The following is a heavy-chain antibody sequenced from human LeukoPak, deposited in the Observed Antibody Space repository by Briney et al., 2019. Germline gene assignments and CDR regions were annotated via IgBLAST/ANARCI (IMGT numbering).Heavy chain of an antibody. CDR2: INAGNGNT. CDR1: GYTFTSYA. Sequence: ASVKVSCKASGYTFTSYAMHWVRQAPGQRLEWMGWINAGNGNTKYSQKFQGRVTITRDTSASTAYMEPSSLRSEDTAVYYCAASQWLLLPHLDYWGQGTLVTVSS. D-gene: IGHD3-22*01. J-gene: IGHJ4*02. CDR3: AASQWLLLPHLDY. V-gene: IGHV1-3*01.